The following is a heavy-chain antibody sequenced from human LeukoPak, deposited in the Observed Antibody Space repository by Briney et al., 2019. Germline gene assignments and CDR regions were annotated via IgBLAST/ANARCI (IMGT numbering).Heavy chain of an antibody. CDR3: ARDSPVGATSPLDY. V-gene: IGHV1-2*02. Sequence: GASVTVSFTASGYTFTGYYMHWVGQAPGQGLEWMGWINPNRGGTNYAQKFQGRVTMTRDTSISTAYMELSRVRSDDTAVYYCARDSPVGATSPLDYWGQGTLVTVSS. D-gene: IGHD1-26*01. CDR1: GYTFTGYY. J-gene: IGHJ4*02. CDR2: INPNRGGT.